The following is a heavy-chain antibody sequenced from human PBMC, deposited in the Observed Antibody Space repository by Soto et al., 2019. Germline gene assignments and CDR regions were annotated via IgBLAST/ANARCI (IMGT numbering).Heavy chain of an antibody. CDR1: GGSISGSSYY. Sequence: SETLSLTCAVSGGSISGSSYYWGWIRQPPGKGLEWIGNIHYSGTSYYNPSLQSRVTISVDTSKNQFSLNLSSVTAADTAVYHCVRSLVGATGPYFFDYWGQGTLVTVSS. CDR2: IHYSGTS. CDR3: VRSLVGATGPYFFDY. D-gene: IGHD1-26*01. V-gene: IGHV4-39*01. J-gene: IGHJ4*02.